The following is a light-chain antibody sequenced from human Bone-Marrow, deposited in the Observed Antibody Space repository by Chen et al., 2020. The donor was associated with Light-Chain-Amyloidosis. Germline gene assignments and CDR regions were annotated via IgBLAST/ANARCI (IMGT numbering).Light chain of an antibody. V-gene: IGLV2-14*03. CDR1: SSDVGAYNY. CDR3: SLYTSTTIL. CDR2: DVR. Sequence: QSALTQPASVSGYPGQSITISCTGTSSDVGAYNYVSWYQHHPGKAPKLMIFDVRNRPSGVSDSFSGSKSGNTASLTISGLQAEDEADYYCSLYTSTTILFGGGTKLAVL. J-gene: IGLJ3*02.